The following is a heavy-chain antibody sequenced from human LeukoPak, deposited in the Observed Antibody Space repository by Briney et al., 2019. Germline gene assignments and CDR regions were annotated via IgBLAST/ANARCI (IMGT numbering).Heavy chain of an antibody. V-gene: IGHV4-4*09. CDR1: GDTINRYY. D-gene: IGHD5-12*01. CDR3: ARTDIVATSFYFDY. J-gene: IGHJ4*02. CDR2: IFTSGGT. Sequence: SETLSFTCTVSGDTINRYYWSWIRQSPGKGLEWIGYIFTSGGTNYNPSLKSRVTMSVDTSKNQFSLNLNSVTAADTAVYYCARTDIVATSFYFDYWGQGTLVTVSS.